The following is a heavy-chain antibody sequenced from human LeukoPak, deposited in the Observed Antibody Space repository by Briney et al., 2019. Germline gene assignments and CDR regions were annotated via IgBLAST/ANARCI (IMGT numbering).Heavy chain of an antibody. V-gene: IGHV1-18*01. D-gene: IGHD3-3*01. CDR2: ISANSGNT. Sequence: GASVKVSCKASGYTFTSYDINWVRQATGQGLEWMGWISANSGNTNYAEKLQDRVTMTTDTSTTTAYMELTNLRSDDTAVYYCARQDFWSGSDRRVDYWGQGTLVTVSS. J-gene: IGHJ4*02. CDR3: ARQDFWSGSDRRVDY. CDR1: GYTFTSYD.